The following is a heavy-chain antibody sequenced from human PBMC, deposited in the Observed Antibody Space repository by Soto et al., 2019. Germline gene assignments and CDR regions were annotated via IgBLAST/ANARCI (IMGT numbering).Heavy chain of an antibody. Sequence: PGGSLRLSCSASGFTFSSYWMSWVRQAPGKGLEWVANIKQDGSEKYYVDSVKGRFTISRDNAKNSLYLQMNSLRAEDTAVYYCARLVEGYYYYAMDVWGQGTTVTVSS. CDR1: GFTFSSYW. V-gene: IGHV3-7*03. J-gene: IGHJ6*02. CDR2: IKQDGSEK. D-gene: IGHD3-9*01. CDR3: ARLVEGYYYYAMDV.